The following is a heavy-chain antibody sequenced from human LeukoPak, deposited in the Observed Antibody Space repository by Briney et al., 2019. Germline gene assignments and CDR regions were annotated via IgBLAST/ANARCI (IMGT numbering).Heavy chain of an antibody. CDR2: IIPIFGTA. Sequence: SVKVSCKASGDTFSSYAISWVRQAPGQGLEWMGRIIPIFGTANYAQKFQGRVTITTDESTSTAYMELSSLRSEDTAVYYCALAVAAIPMYYFDYWGQGTLVTVSS. CDR1: GDTFSSYA. V-gene: IGHV1-69*05. CDR3: ALAVAAIPMYYFDY. J-gene: IGHJ4*02. D-gene: IGHD2-2*02.